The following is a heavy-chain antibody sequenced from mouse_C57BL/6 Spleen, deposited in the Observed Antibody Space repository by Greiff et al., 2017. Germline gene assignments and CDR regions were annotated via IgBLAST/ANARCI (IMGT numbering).Heavy chain of an antibody. Sequence: QVQLKESGPGILQSSQTLSLTCSFSGFSLSTSGMGVSWIRQPSGKGLEWLAHIYWDDDKRYNPSLKSRLTISKDTSRNQVFLKITSVDTADTATYYCARRPIYDGYYKGFDYWGQGTTLTVSS. J-gene: IGHJ2*01. V-gene: IGHV8-12*01. CDR1: GFSLSTSGMG. D-gene: IGHD2-3*01. CDR3: ARRPIYDGYYKGFDY. CDR2: IYWDDDK.